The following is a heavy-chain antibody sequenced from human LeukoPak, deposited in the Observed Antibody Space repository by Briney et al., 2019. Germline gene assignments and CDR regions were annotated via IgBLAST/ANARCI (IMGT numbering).Heavy chain of an antibody. J-gene: IGHJ3*02. CDR2: INSDGSST. D-gene: IGHD2-15*01. V-gene: IGHV3-74*01. Sequence: GGSLRLSCAASRFTFSNYWMHWVRQAPGKGLVWVSRINSDGSSTRYADSVKGRFTISRDNAKNTLSLQMNSLRAEDTAVYYCARFGYGDTFDIWGQGTMVTVSS. CDR3: ARFGYGDTFDI. CDR1: RFTFSNYW.